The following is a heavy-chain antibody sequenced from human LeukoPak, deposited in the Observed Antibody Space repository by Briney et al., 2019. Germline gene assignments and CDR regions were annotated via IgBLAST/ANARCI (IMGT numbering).Heavy chain of an antibody. D-gene: IGHD6-19*01. V-gene: IGHV3-66*01. J-gene: IGHJ4*02. CDR1: GFTVSSNY. CDR2: IYSGGST. CDR3: AKDQEAVAGSNFDY. Sequence: PGGSLRLSCAASGFTVSSNYMSWVRQAPGKGLEWVSVIYSGGSTYYADSVKGRFTISRDNSKNTLYLQMNSLRAEDTAVYYCAKDQEAVAGSNFDYWGQGALVTVSS.